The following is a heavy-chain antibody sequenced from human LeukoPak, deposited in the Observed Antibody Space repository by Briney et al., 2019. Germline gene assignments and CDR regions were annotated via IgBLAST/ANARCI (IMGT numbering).Heavy chain of an antibody. Sequence: SETLSLTCIVSGGSINNYYWSWIRQPPGKGLEWIGYIYYTGSTNYSPSLKSRVTISADTSKNQFSLRLRSVTAADTAVYFCARHQGHDFYDSSGYYSFDYWGQGTLVTVSS. CDR3: ARHQGHDFYDSSGYYSFDY. D-gene: IGHD3-22*01. CDR2: IYYTGST. CDR1: GGSINNYY. J-gene: IGHJ4*02. V-gene: IGHV4-59*08.